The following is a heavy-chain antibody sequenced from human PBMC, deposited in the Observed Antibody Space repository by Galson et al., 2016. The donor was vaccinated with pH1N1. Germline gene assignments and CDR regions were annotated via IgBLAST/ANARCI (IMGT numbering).Heavy chain of an antibody. CDR2: ISPSGVDA. CDR1: GYTLSSLY. Sequence: SVKVSCKASGYTLSSLYIHRVRQAPGHGLEWMGAISPSGVDANYAQKFQGRVTMTRDTSTSTVYMELNSLRSDDTALYYCATIAYWGQGTLVTVSS. J-gene: IGHJ4*02. CDR3: ATIAY. V-gene: IGHV1-46*01.